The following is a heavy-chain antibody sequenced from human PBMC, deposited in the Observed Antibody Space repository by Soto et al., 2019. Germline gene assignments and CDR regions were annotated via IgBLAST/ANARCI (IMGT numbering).Heavy chain of an antibody. CDR1: GFTFSGYG. CDR3: AKAFGISMLPRG. J-gene: IGHJ1*01. Sequence: AGGSLRLSCAASGFTFSGYGMSWVRQAPGKGLEWVSTISGSAGSTYYADSVKGRFTISRDNSKNTLHLQMNSLRAEDTAVYYCAKAFGISMLPRGWGQGTLVTVSS. D-gene: IGHD2-8*01. CDR2: ISGSAGST. V-gene: IGHV3-23*01.